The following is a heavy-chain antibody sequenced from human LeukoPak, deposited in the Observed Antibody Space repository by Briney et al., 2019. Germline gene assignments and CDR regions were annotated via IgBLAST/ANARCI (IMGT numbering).Heavy chain of an antibody. CDR1: GFTFSNYA. V-gene: IGHV3-23*01. J-gene: IGHJ4*02. Sequence: PGGSLRLSCAASGFTFSNYAMSWVRQAPGKGLEWVSAISGSGVTTYYADSVKGRFTISRDNSKNTLYLQMNSLRAEDTAVYYCAKAEGWYRFGYWGQGTLVTVSS. CDR2: ISGSGVTT. CDR3: AKAEGWYRFGY. D-gene: IGHD6-19*01.